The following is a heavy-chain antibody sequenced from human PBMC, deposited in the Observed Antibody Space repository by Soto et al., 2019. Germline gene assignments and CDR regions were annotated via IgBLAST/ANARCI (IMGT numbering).Heavy chain of an antibody. D-gene: IGHD2-15*01. CDR1: GSRFSNYV. CDR3: ARVVARYYYYGMDV. CDR2: ISPFYGTT. J-gene: IGHJ6*02. Sequence: AEVSCKVSGSRFSNYVIIWVRQETGQGLEWMGGISPFYGTTNYAQKLQGRVTMTTDTSTSTAYMELRSLRSDDTAVYYCARVVARYYYYGMDVWGQGTTVTVSS. V-gene: IGHV1-18*01.